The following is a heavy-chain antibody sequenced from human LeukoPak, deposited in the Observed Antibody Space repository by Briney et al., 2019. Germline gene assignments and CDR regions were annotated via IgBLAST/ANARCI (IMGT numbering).Heavy chain of an antibody. CDR2: IKQDGSEK. CDR3: ARARRYLGYCSGGSCYGYFDY. Sequence: PGGSLRLSCPASGFTFSSYWMSWVRQAPGKGLEWVANIKQDGSEKYYVDSVKGRFTISRDNAKNSLYLQMNSLRAEDTAVYYCARARRYLGYCSGGSCYGYFDYWGQGTLVTVSS. V-gene: IGHV3-7*02. D-gene: IGHD2-15*01. J-gene: IGHJ4*02. CDR1: GFTFSSYW.